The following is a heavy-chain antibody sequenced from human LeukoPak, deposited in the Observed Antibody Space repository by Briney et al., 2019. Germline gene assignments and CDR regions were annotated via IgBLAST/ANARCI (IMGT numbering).Heavy chain of an antibody. CDR2: INAGNGNT. Sequence: ASVKVSCKASGYTFTSYAMHWVRQAPGQRLEWMGWINAGNGNTKYSQKIQGRVTITRDTSASTAYMELSSLRSEDTAVYYCARDHAMVRGGSPYFDYWGQGTLVTVSS. J-gene: IGHJ4*02. CDR3: ARDHAMVRGGSPYFDY. V-gene: IGHV1-3*01. CDR1: GYTFTSYA. D-gene: IGHD3-10*01.